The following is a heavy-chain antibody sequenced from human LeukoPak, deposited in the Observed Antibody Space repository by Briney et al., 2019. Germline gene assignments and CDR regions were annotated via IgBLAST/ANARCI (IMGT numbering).Heavy chain of an antibody. CDR1: GFTFSNAW. V-gene: IGHV3-15*01. CDR2: IKSKTDGGTT. D-gene: IGHD1-26*01. Sequence: PGGSLRLSCAASGFTFSNAWMSWVRQAPGKGLEWVGRIKSKTDGGTTDYAAPVKGRFTISRDDSKNTLYLQMNSLKTEDTAVYYCTSGPSGSYSKFDYWGQGTLVTVSS. CDR3: TSGPSGSYSKFDY. J-gene: IGHJ4*02.